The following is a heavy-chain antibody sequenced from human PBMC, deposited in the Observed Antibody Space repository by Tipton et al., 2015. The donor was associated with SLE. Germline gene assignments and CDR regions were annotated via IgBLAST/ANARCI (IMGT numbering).Heavy chain of an antibody. CDR1: GYSISSGYY. J-gene: IGHJ4*02. CDR2: IYPSGST. V-gene: IGHV4-38-2*02. CDR3: ASVPY. Sequence: TLSLTCTVSGYSISSGYYWGWIRQPPGKGLEWIGSIYPSGSTYYNPSLKSRVTISVDTSKNQFSLKLSSVTAADTAVYYCASVPYWGQGTLVTVSS.